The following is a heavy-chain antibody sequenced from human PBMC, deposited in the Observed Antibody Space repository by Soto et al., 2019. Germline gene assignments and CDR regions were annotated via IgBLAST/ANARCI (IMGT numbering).Heavy chain of an antibody. J-gene: IGHJ6*02. CDR3: ARIAATGRGWDV. CDR1: GFTFSRYW. Sequence: EVQLVESGGGLVQPGGSLRLSCVESGFTFSRYWISWVRQVPVKGLEWVGNIKQDGSEENYVDSLKGRFTISRDNAKNSMYLQMNSLRAEDTAVYYCARIAATGRGWDVWGQGTTVVVSS. D-gene: IGHD6-13*01. CDR2: IKQDGSEE. V-gene: IGHV3-7*01.